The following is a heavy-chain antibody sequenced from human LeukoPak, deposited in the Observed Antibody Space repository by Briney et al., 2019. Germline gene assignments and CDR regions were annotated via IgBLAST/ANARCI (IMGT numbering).Heavy chain of an antibody. CDR1: GGSFSGHY. Sequence: SETLSLTCAVSGGSFSGHYWSWIRQSPGEGLEWIGEIDHSGNTNYNPSLKGRLTISVDTSKNQFSLKLSSVTAADTAVYYCARAAVRRRFDYWGQGTLVTVSS. CDR2: IDHSGNT. D-gene: IGHD4-23*01. J-gene: IGHJ4*02. CDR3: ARAAVRRRFDY. V-gene: IGHV4-34*01.